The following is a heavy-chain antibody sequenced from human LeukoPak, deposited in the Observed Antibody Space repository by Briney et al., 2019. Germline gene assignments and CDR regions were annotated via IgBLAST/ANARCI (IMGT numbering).Heavy chain of an antibody. CDR3: ARNPGSGRNYVWGSYRYKTRSSTFDY. CDR2: IYYSGST. CDR1: GGSISSYY. Sequence: SETLSLTCTVSGGSISSYYWSWIRQPPGKGLEWIGYIYYSGSTNYNPSLKSRVTISVDTSKNQFSLKLSSVTAADTAVYYCARNPGSGRNYVWGSYRYKTRSSTFDYWGQGTLVTVSS. D-gene: IGHD3-16*02. J-gene: IGHJ4*02. V-gene: IGHV4-59*12.